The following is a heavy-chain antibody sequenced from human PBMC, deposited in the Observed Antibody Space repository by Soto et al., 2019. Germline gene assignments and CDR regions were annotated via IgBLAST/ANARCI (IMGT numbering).Heavy chain of an antibody. CDR3: ARGRGYSYGSSYEYYYYYYGMDV. CDR1: GYTFTGYY. V-gene: IGHV1-2*02. CDR2: INPNSGGT. J-gene: IGHJ6*02. Sequence: GASVKVSCKASGYTFTGYYMHWVRQAPGQGLEWMGWINPNSGGTNYAQKFQGRVTMTRDTSISTAYMELSRLRSDDTAVYYCARGRGYSYGSSYEYYYYYYGMDVWGQGTTVTVSS. D-gene: IGHD5-18*01.